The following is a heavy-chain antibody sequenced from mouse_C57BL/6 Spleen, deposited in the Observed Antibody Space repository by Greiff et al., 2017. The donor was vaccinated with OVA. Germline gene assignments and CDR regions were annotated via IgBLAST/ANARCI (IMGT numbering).Heavy chain of an antibody. CDR3: ARDRYFDY. CDR1: GYAFTNYL. J-gene: IGHJ2*01. V-gene: IGHV1-54*01. Sequence: VQLKQSGAELVRPGTSVKVSCKASGYAFTNYLIEWVKQRPGQGLEWIGVINPGSGGTNYNEKFKGKATLTADKSSSTAYMQLSSLTSEDSAVYFCARDRYFDYWGQGTTLTVSS. CDR2: INPGSGGT.